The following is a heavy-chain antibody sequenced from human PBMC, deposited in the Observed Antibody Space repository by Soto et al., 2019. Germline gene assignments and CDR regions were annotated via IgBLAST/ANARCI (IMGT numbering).Heavy chain of an antibody. J-gene: IGHJ6*02. Sequence: ASVKVSCKASGYTFTGYYMHWVRQAPGQGLEWMGWINPNSGGTNYAQKLQGWVTMTRDTSISTAYMELSRLRSDDTAVYYCARSYCSGGSCYEDYYYGMDVWGQGTRVTVSS. V-gene: IGHV1-2*04. CDR1: GYTFTGYY. CDR3: ARSYCSGGSCYEDYYYGMDV. CDR2: INPNSGGT. D-gene: IGHD2-15*01.